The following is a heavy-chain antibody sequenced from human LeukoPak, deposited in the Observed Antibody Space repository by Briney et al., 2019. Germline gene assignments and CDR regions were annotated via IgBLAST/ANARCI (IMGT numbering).Heavy chain of an antibody. CDR1: GGSISSGGYY. Sequence: SQTLSLTCTVSGGSISSGGYYWSWIRQPPGKGLEWTGYIYYSGSTNYNPSLKSRVTISVDTSKNQFSLKLSSVTAADTAVYYCARVVPAGGYYFDYWGQGTLVTVSS. CDR3: ARVVPAGGYYFDY. CDR2: IYYSGST. D-gene: IGHD3-10*01. V-gene: IGHV4-61*08. J-gene: IGHJ4*02.